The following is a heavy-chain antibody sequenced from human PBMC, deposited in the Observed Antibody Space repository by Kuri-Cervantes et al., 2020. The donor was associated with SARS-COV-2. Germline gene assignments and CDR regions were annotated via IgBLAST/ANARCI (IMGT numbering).Heavy chain of an antibody. Sequence: GGSLRLSCAASGFTFSSYAMSWVRQTPGKGLEWVSTISGSGGSTYYADSVKGRFTISRDNSKNTLYLQTNSLRAEDTAVYYCAKDLGYSSDGRDQHWGQGTLVTVSS. J-gene: IGHJ1*01. CDR3: AKDLGYSSDGRDQH. D-gene: IGHD6-19*01. CDR1: GFTFSSYA. CDR2: ISGSGGST. V-gene: IGHV3-23*01.